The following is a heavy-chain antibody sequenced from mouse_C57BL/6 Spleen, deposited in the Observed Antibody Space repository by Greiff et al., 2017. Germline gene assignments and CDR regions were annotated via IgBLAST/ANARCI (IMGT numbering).Heavy chain of an antibody. CDR1: GYTFTDHT. Sequence: VQLQQSDAELVKPGASVKISCKVSGYTFTDHTIHWMKQRPEQGREWIGYIYPRDGSTKYNEKFKGKATLTAYKSSSTAYMQLNSLTSEDSAVYFCARDRVVATEAMDYWGQGTSVTVSS. D-gene: IGHD1-1*01. J-gene: IGHJ4*01. CDR2: IYPRDGST. V-gene: IGHV1-78*01. CDR3: ARDRVVATEAMDY.